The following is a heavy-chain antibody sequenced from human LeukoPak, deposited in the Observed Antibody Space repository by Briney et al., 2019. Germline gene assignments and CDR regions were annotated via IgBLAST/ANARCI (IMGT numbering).Heavy chain of an antibody. J-gene: IGHJ4*02. CDR1: GFTFSGHY. CDR3: ARDHRWSYDY. V-gene: IGHV3-74*01. Sequence: GGSLRLSCAASGFTFSGHYMHWVRQAPGKGLVWVSHIKGDGSDTRYADSVEGRFIISRDNAKNTPYLQMNSLRAEDTGVYFCARDHRWSYDYWGQGTLVTVSS. CDR2: IKGDGSDT. D-gene: IGHD1-26*01.